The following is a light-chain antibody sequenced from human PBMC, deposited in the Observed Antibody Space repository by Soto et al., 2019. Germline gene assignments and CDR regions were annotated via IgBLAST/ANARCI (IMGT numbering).Light chain of an antibody. J-gene: IGKJ5*01. CDR3: QQFNTYPIT. Sequence: DIQMTQSPSTLSASVGDSVTIRCRASQSISNYLNWYQQKPGKAPKILIYAASSLQSGVPSRFRGSGSGTDFTLTISSLQPEDFATYYCQQFNTYPITFGQGTRLEIK. V-gene: IGKV1-39*01. CDR1: QSISNY. CDR2: AAS.